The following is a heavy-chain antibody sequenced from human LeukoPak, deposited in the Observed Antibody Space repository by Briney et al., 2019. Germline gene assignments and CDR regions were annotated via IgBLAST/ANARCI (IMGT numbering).Heavy chain of an antibody. CDR3: ASGPDTAMVT. CDR2: MWYDGSNK. CDR1: GFTFSSYG. Sequence: GGSLRLSCAASGFTFSSYGMHWVRQAPGKGLEWVAVMWYDGSNKYYADSVKGRFTIPRDNSKNTLYLQMNSLRAEDTAVYYCASGPDTAMVTWGQGTLVTVSS. V-gene: IGHV3-33*01. D-gene: IGHD5-18*01. J-gene: IGHJ4*02.